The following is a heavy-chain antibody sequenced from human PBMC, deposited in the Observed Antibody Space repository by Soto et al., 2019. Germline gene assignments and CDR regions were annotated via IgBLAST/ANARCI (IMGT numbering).Heavy chain of an antibody. CDR3: ARDPFRTVTTFDH. CDR2: ISWKSDVK. V-gene: IGHV3-9*01. J-gene: IGHJ4*02. Sequence: EVELLEPGGGLVQPGRSLRLSCAASGFPFDDHAMHWFRQVPGKGLEWVSGISWKSDVKGYADSVKGRFTISRDNAKNSLFLQMNSLRTEDTALYYCARDPFRTVTTFDHWGQGTLVTVSS. CDR1: GFPFDDHA. D-gene: IGHD4-17*01.